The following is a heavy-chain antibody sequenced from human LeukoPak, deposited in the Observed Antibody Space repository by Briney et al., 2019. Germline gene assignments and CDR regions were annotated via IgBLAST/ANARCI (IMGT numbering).Heavy chain of an antibody. CDR2: IKQDGSEK. J-gene: IGHJ6*03. V-gene: IGHV3-7*01. CDR3: ARGANWLYSNYYYYMDV. Sequence: PGGSLRLSCAASGFTFSSYWMSWVRPAPGKGLEWVANIKQDGSEKYYVDSVKGRFTISRDNAKNSLYLQMNSLRAEDTAVYYCARGANWLYSNYYYYMDVWGKGTTVTVSS. D-gene: IGHD4-11*01. CDR1: GFTFSSYW.